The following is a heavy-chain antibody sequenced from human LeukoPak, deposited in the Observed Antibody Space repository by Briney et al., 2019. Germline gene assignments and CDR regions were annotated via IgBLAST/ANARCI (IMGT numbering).Heavy chain of an antibody. CDR1: GGSFSGYY. CDR2: INHSGST. J-gene: IGHJ4*02. Sequence: SETLSLTCAVYGGSFSGYYWSWIRQPPGKGLEWIGEINHSGSTNYNPSLKSRVTISVDTSKNQFSLKLSSVTAADTAVYYCARGPYEKAARWGGEENYYFDYWGQGTLVTVSS. D-gene: IGHD6-6*01. V-gene: IGHV4-34*01. CDR3: ARGPYEKAARWGGEENYYFDY.